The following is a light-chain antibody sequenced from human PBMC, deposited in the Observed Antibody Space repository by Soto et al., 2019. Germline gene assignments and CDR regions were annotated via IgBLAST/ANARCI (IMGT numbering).Light chain of an antibody. V-gene: IGKV3-11*01. CDR2: DAS. J-gene: IGKJ1*01. CDR3: RQRSDWPRT. CDR1: QSVSSY. Sequence: EIVLTQSPATLSLSPGERATLSCRASQSVSSYLAWYQQKPGQAPRLLIYDASNRATGIPDRFSGSGSGTDFTLTISSLEPEDFAVYYCRQRSDWPRTFGQGTKVDIK.